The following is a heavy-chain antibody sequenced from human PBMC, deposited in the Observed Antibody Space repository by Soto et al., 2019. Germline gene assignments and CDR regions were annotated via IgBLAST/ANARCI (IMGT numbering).Heavy chain of an antibody. J-gene: IGHJ6*03. CDR1: GYTFTGYY. D-gene: IGHD2-2*01. CDR2: INPNSGGT. CDR3: ALTIVVVPAALFYYYYYMDV. V-gene: IGHV1-2*04. Sequence: GASVKVSCKASGYTFTGYYMHWVRQAPGQGLEWMGWINPNSGGTNYAQKFQGWVTMTRDTSISTAYMELSRLRSDDTAVYYCALTIVVVPAALFYYYYYMDVWGKGTTVTVSS.